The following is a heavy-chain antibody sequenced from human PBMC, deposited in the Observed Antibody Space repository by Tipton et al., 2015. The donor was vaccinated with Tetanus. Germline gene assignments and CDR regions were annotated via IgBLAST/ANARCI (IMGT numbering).Heavy chain of an antibody. V-gene: IGHV4-59*01. CDR1: GGSINSYY. CDR2: IYFSGHT. CDR3: ARERIEAFYYHGLDV. D-gene: IGHD2-21*01. J-gene: IGHJ6*02. Sequence: GLVKPSETLSLTCTVSGGSINSYYWSWLRRPPGKALEWIGYIYFSGHTKYSPSLKSRVTMSVDTSMNQVSLNLTSVTAADSAVYFCARERIEAFYYHGLDVWGPGTTVTVSS.